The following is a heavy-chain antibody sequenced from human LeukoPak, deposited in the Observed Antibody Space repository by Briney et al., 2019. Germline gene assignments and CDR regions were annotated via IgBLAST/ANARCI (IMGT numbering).Heavy chain of an antibody. CDR2: ISSSRSTV. V-gene: IGHV3-48*01. CDR3: AMSYYFESSGLDAFDI. CDR1: GFTFSSYS. J-gene: IGHJ3*02. Sequence: GGSLRLSCAASGFTFSSYSMNWVRQAPGKGLEWVSYISSSRSTVYYADSVRGRFTISRDNAKNSLYLQMNSLRAEDTAMYYCAMSYYFESSGLDAFDIWGQGTMVTVPS. D-gene: IGHD3-22*01.